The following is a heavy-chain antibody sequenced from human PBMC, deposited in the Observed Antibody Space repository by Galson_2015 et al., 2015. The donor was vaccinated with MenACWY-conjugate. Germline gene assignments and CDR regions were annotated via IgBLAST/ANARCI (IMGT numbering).Heavy chain of an antibody. V-gene: IGHV3-30*03. Sequence: SLRLSCAASGFSFSNYGIHWVRQAPGKGLEWVAVISYDGTRKFYADSVKGRFTISRDNSKNTLYLQMNSLRVEDTAIYYCARGCSGGSCSVYWGQGTLVTVSS. J-gene: IGHJ4*02. CDR3: ARGCSGGSCSVY. D-gene: IGHD2-15*01. CDR2: ISYDGTRK. CDR1: GFSFSNYG.